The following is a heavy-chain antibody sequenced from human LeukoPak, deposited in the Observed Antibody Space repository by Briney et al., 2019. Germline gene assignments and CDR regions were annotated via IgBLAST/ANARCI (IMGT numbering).Heavy chain of an antibody. V-gene: IGHV3-33*01. CDR3: ARSRRGRVRGVQTLEYYYYYMDV. D-gene: IGHD3-10*01. CDR2: IWYDGSNK. J-gene: IGHJ6*03. CDR1: GFTFSSYG. Sequence: GGSLRLSCAASGFTFSSYGMHWVRQAPGKGLEWVAVIWYDGSNKYYADSVKGRFTISRDNSKNTLYLQMNSLRAEDTAVYYCARSRRGRVRGVQTLEYYYYYMDVWGKGTTVTVSS.